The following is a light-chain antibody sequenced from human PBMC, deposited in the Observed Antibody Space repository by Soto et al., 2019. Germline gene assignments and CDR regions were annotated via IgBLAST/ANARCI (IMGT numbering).Light chain of an antibody. Sequence: QSVLTQPASVSGSPGQSITISCTGTSSDVGGYNYVSWYQQHPGKAPKLMIYDVSNRPSGVSNRFSGSKSDNTASLTISGLQAEDEADYYSSTYTSSSSLFVFGPGSKVT. CDR2: DVS. J-gene: IGLJ1*01. V-gene: IGLV2-14*01. CDR3: STYTSSSSLFV. CDR1: SSDVGGYNY.